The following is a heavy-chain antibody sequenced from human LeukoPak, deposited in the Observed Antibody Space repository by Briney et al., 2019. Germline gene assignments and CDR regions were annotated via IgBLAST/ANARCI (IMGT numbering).Heavy chain of an antibody. V-gene: IGHV1-18*01. D-gene: IGHD6-19*01. J-gene: IGHJ4*02. CDR1: GYTFTSYG. CDR2: ISAYNGNT. Sequence: GASVNVSCKASGYTFTSYGISWVRQAPGQGLEWMGWISAYNGNTNYAQTLQGRVTMTTDTSTTTAYMELRSLRSDDTAVYYCARDDGAVAAPAPFDYWGQGTLVTVSS. CDR3: ARDDGAVAAPAPFDY.